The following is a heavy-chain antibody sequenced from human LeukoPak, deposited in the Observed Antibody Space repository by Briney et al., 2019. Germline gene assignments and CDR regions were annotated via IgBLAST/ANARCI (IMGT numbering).Heavy chain of an antibody. CDR3: YRYSTWGAGGVDD. Sequence: SETLSLTCTVSGGSISSYYWSWIRQPPGKGLEWIGYIYYRDTTNYNPSLKSRVIISVDRSKTQYSLKLSSETVADTAMYEYYRYSTWGAGGVDDWGQGTMVTVSS. CDR2: IYYRDTT. CDR1: GGSISSYY. V-gene: IGHV4-59*08. J-gene: IGHJ4*01. D-gene: IGHD3-10*01.